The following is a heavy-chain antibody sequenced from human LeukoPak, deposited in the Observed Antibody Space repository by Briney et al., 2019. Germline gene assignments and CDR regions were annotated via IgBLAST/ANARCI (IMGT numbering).Heavy chain of an antibody. CDR3: LAGYYYYYMHV. CDR1: GFAFSNYW. Sequence: GGSLRLSCAASGFAFSNYWLHWVRQAPGKGLEWVARINTHGSSTNYADSVKGRFTISRDNAKNTLYLQMTSLSAEDTAVYYALAGYYYYYMHVWGKGTTVTVSS. J-gene: IGHJ6*03. CDR2: INTHGSST. D-gene: IGHD3-16*01. V-gene: IGHV3-74*01.